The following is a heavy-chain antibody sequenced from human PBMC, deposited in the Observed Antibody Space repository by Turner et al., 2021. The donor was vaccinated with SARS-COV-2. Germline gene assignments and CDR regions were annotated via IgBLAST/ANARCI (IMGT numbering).Heavy chain of an antibody. D-gene: IGHD2-21*02. V-gene: IGHV4-59*01. J-gene: IGHJ5*02. CDR1: GGSMNSNC. CDR3: ARETVNNWVDP. Sequence: QVELQESDPRLVKPLKSLSLTCTVSGGSMNSNCWSWIRRPPGKRLEWIGYIYYRGSTNYSPSLESRVTISVDTSRNQFSLNLTSVTAADTAIYYCARETVNNWVDPWGQGTLVTVSS. CDR2: IYYRGST.